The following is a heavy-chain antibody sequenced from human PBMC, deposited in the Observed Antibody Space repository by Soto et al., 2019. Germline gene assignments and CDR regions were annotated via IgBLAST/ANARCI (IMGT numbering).Heavy chain of an antibody. Sequence: SETLSLTCTVAGGSISSGGYYWSWIRQHPGKGLEWIGYIYYSGSTYYNPSLKSRVTISVDTSKNQFSLKLSSVTAADTAVYYCARCMVVPPGHCTWFDPWGQGTLVPVSP. D-gene: IGHD2-15*01. CDR1: GGSISSGGYY. CDR3: ARCMVVPPGHCTWFDP. V-gene: IGHV4-31*02. CDR2: IYYSGST. J-gene: IGHJ5*02.